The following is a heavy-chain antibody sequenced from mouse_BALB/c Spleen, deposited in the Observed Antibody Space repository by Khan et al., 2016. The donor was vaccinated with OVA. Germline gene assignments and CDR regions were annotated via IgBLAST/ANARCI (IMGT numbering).Heavy chain of an antibody. CDR2: VTSSGNT. CDR1: GDSITSGF. D-gene: IGHD1-1*01. CDR3: ARSYGSWAMDY. Sequence: EVKLLESGPSLVKPSQTLSITCSVTGDSITSGFWHWIRKFPGNKFEYMGYVTSSGNTYYNPSLKSRISITRDTSKSQYYLQLNSVTTEDTATYFCARSYGSWAMDYWGQGTSVTVSS. J-gene: IGHJ4*01. V-gene: IGHV3-8*02.